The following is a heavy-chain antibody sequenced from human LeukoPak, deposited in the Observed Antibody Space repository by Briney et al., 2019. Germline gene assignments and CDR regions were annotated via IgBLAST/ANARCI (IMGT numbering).Heavy chain of an antibody. J-gene: IGHJ3*02. Sequence: GGSLRLSCAASGFTFSSYSMNWVRQAPGKGLEWVSSISSSSSYTNYADSVKGRFTISRDNAKNSLYLQMNSLRAEDTAVYYCARAGSYFDLDAFDIWGQGTMVTVSS. CDR1: GFTFSSYS. D-gene: IGHD3-9*01. CDR3: ARAGSYFDLDAFDI. CDR2: ISSSSSYT. V-gene: IGHV3-21*01.